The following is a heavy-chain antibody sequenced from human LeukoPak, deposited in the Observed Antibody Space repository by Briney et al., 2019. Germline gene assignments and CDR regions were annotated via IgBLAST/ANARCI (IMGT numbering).Heavy chain of an antibody. CDR1: GFTFSSYE. D-gene: IGHD1-1*01. CDR3: ARVTTGTKVDY. Sequence: GGSLRLSCAASGFTFSSYEMNWVRQAPGKGPEWDSYISSSGTTTHYADSVEGRFTISRDSAKNSLYLQMNSLRAEDTAVYYCARVTTGTKVDYWGQGTLVTVSS. J-gene: IGHJ4*02. V-gene: IGHV3-48*03. CDR2: ISSSGTTT.